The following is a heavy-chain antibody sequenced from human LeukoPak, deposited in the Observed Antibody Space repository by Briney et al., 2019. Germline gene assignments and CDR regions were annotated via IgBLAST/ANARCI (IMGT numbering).Heavy chain of an antibody. V-gene: IGHV3-11*01. Sequence: GGSLRLSCAASGFSFSDHYMTWVRQAPGEGLEWLSYISGSGSDIDYAGSVKGRFTISRDNAKNSLYLQMNSLRAEGTAVYYCARGPGRSGSDYWGQGTLVTVSS. CDR3: ARGPGRSGSDY. CDR1: GFSFSDHY. CDR2: ISGSGSDI. D-gene: IGHD6-19*01. J-gene: IGHJ4*02.